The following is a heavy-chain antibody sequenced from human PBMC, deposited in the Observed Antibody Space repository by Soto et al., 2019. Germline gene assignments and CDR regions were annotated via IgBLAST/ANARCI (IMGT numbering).Heavy chain of an antibody. CDR1: GGSISSGDYY. CDR2: IYYSGST. V-gene: IGHV4-30-4*01. Sequence: SETLSLTCTVSGGSISSGDYYWSWIRQPPGKGLEWIGYIYYSGSTYYNPSLKSRVTISVDTSKNQFSLKLSSVTAADTAVYYCATITYYDILTGYYPFDYWGQGTLVTVSS. J-gene: IGHJ4*02. D-gene: IGHD3-9*01. CDR3: ATITYYDILTGYYPFDY.